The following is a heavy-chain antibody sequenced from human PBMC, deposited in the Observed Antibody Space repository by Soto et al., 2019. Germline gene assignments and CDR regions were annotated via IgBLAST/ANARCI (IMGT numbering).Heavy chain of an antibody. CDR3: ARFNRAGDYYYYGMDV. Sequence: QVQLVESGGVVVQHGRSLRLSCAASGFTFSSYGMHWVRQAPGKGLEWVAVIWYDGSNKYDADSVKGRFTISRDNSKKTLYLQMNSLRAEDTAVYYCARFNRAGDYYYYGMDVWGQGTTVTVSS. CDR2: IWYDGSNK. J-gene: IGHJ6*02. CDR1: GFTFSSYG. V-gene: IGHV3-33*01.